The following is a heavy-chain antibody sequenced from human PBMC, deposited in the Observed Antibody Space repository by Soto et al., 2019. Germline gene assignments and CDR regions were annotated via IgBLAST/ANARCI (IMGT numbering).Heavy chain of an antibody. V-gene: IGHV4-39*01. Sequence: SETLSLTCTVSGCSISSSSYYWGWIRQPPGKGLEWIGSIYYSGSTYYNPSLKSRVTISVDTSKNQFSLKLSSVTAADTAVYYCARLRLIGGYCSSTSCHYNWFDPWGQGTLVTVSS. CDR1: GCSISSSSYY. D-gene: IGHD2-2*01. CDR3: ARLRLIGGYCSSTSCHYNWFDP. CDR2: IYYSGST. J-gene: IGHJ5*02.